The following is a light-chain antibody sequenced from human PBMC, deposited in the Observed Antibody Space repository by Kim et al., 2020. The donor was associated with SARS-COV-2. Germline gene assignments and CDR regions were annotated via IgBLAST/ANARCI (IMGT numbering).Light chain of an antibody. CDR3: HQYGTSPWT. V-gene: IGKV3-20*01. J-gene: IGKJ1*01. CDR1: QSVSNSY. CDR2: GAS. Sequence: SPGERATLSCRASQSVSNSYLAWYQQKPGQAPRLLIYGASSRATGIPDRFSGSGSGTDFTLTFSRLEPEDFAMYYCHQYGTSPWTFGQGTKVDIK.